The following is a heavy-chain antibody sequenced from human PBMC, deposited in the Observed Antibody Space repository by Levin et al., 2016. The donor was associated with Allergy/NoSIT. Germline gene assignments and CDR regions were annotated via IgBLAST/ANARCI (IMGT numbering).Heavy chain of an antibody. CDR1: GFTFTSYS. V-gene: IGHV3-21*01. D-gene: IGHD6-13*01. J-gene: IGHJ4*02. CDR2: MDSSSRYI. CDR3: ARGSVKQQNYDS. Sequence: GESLKISCAASGFTFTSYSMNWVRQAPGKGLEWVSSMDSSSRYIYYADSVKGRFTISRDNAKNSLYLQMNSLRAEDTAVYYCARGSVKQQNYDSWGQGTLVTVSS.